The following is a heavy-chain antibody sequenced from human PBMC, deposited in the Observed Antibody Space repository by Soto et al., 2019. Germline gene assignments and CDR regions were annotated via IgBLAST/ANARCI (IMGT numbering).Heavy chain of an antibody. CDR1: GYSFTSYW. CDR2: IYPGDSDT. J-gene: IGHJ4*02. D-gene: IGHD3-3*01. CDR3: ARGRFLEWSPYDY. Sequence: PGESLKISCKGSGYSFTSYWIGWVRQIPGKGLEWMGIIYPGDSDTRYSPSFQGQVTISADKSISTAYLQWSSLKASDTAVYYCARGRFLEWSPYDYWGQGTVVTVSS. V-gene: IGHV5-51*01.